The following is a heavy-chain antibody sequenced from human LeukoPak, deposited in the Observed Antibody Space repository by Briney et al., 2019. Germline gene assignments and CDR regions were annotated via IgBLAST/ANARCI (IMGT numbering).Heavy chain of an antibody. J-gene: IGHJ4*02. D-gene: IGHD6-13*01. Sequence: AGGSLRLSCAASGFTFSSYAMHWVRQAPGKGLEWVAVISYDGSNKYYADSVKGRFTISRDNSKNTLYLQMNSLRAEDTAVYYCARDYEAAAGTGGPDYWGQGTLVTVSS. CDR2: ISYDGSNK. CDR3: ARDYEAAAGTGGPDY. V-gene: IGHV3-30-3*01. CDR1: GFTFSSYA.